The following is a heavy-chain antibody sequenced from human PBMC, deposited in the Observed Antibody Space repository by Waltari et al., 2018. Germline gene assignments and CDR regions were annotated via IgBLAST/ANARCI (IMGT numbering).Heavy chain of an antibody. V-gene: IGHV4-39*07. CDR3: ARDGSGYRRGVFDY. J-gene: IGHJ4*02. D-gene: IGHD3-22*01. CDR2: IYYSGST. Sequence: QLQLQESGPGLVKPSETLSLTCTVSGGSISSSRYYWGWIRQPPGKGLEWIGSIYYSGSTYYNPSLKSRVTISVDTSKNQFSLKLSSVTAADTAVYYCARDGSGYRRGVFDYWGQGTLVTVSS. CDR1: GGSISSSRYY.